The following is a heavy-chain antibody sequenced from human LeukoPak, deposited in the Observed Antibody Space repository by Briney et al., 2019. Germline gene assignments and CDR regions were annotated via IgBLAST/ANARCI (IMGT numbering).Heavy chain of an antibody. D-gene: IGHD1-26*01. CDR2: ISAYNGNT. J-gene: IGHJ4*02. Sequence: ASVKVSCKASGDTLTSFGFTWVRQAPGQGLEWMGWISAYNGNTNYAQKLQGRVTMTTDTSTSTAYMEMKSLRSDDTAVYYCARRRSGSYSYYFDYWGQGTLVTVSS. CDR1: GDTLTSFG. CDR3: ARRRSGSYSYYFDY. V-gene: IGHV1-18*01.